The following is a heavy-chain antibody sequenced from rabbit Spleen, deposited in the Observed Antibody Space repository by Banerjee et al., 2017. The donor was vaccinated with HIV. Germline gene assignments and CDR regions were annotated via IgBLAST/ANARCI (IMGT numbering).Heavy chain of an antibody. Sequence: QSLEESGGDLVKPGASLTLTCTASGVSFSYSSYMCWVRQAPGKGLEWIACIDAGSSGFTYFATWAKGRFTISRTSSTTVTLRMTSLTAADTATYFCARDLAGVIGWNFYLWGPGTLVTVS. CDR1: GVSFSYSSY. CDR2: IDAGSSGFT. V-gene: IGHV1S40*01. J-gene: IGHJ4*01. D-gene: IGHD4-1*01. CDR3: ARDLAGVIGWNFYL.